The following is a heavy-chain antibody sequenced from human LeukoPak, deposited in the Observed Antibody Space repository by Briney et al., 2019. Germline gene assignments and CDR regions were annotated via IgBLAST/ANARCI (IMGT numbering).Heavy chain of an antibody. Sequence: SETLSLTCAVYGGSFSGYYWGWIRQPPGKGLEWIGEINHSGSTNYNPSLKSRVTISVDTSKNQFSLKLSSVTAADTAVYYCARGVDWFDPWGQGTLVTVSS. V-gene: IGHV4-34*01. CDR3: ARGVDWFDP. J-gene: IGHJ5*02. CDR2: INHSGST. CDR1: GGSFSGYY.